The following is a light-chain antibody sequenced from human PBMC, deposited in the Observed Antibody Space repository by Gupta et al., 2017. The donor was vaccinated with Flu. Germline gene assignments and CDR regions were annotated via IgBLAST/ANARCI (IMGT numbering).Light chain of an antibody. CDR3: NSRATSGNYGL. V-gene: IGLV3-19*01. Sequence: QRPGQAPVLVIYGKNNRPSGIPDRFSGSTSGNTASLTITGAQAEDEADYYCNSRATSGNYGLFGGGTKLTVL. J-gene: IGLJ3*02. CDR2: GKN.